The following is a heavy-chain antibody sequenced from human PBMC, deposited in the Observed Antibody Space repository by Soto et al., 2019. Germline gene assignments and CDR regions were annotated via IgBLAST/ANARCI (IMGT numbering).Heavy chain of an antibody. CDR2: ISSSSSYT. D-gene: IGHD3-10*01. CDR1: GFTFSDYY. J-gene: IGHJ4*02. V-gene: IGHV3-11*06. Sequence: GGSLRLSCAASGFTFSDYYMSWIRQAPGKGLEWVSYISSSSSYTNYADSVKGRFTISGDNAKNSLYLQMNSLRAEETAVYYCAYGSNRGYFDYWGQGTLVTVSS. CDR3: AYGSNRGYFDY.